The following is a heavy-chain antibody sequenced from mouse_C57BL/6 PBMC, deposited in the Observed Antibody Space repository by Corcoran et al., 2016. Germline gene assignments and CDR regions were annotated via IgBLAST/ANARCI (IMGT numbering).Heavy chain of an antibody. Sequence: EVQLQQSGPVLVKPGASVKMSCKASGYTFTDYYMNWVKQSHGKSLEWIGVINPYNGGTSYNQKFKGKATLTVDKSSSTAYMELNSLTSEDSAVYYCARGRELNAWFAYWGQGTLVTVSA. CDR3: ARGRELNAWFAY. D-gene: IGHD1-3*01. J-gene: IGHJ3*01. CDR1: GYTFTDYY. CDR2: INPYNGGT. V-gene: IGHV1-19*01.